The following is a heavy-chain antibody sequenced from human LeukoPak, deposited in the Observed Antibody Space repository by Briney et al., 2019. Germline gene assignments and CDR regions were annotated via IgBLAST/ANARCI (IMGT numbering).Heavy chain of an antibody. D-gene: IGHD2-2*02. J-gene: IGHJ5*02. V-gene: IGHV3-23*01. CDR2: ISGSASPI. CDR1: GFTFSSYA. CDR3: ARDRCSSTSCYNTPNWFDP. Sequence: GGSLRLSCAASGFTFSSYAMSWVRQAPGKGLEWVSAISGSASPIYYADSVKGRFTISRDNAKNSVYLQMNSLRSEDTAFYHCARDRCSSTSCYNTPNWFDPWGQGTLVTVSS.